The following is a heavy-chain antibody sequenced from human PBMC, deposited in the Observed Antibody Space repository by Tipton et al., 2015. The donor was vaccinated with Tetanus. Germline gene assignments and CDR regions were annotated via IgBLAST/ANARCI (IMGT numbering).Heavy chain of an antibody. CDR1: GFTFDDYA. V-gene: IGHV3-43D*04. Sequence: LSLTCAASGFTFDDYAMHWVRQAPGKGLEWVSLISWDGGSTYYADSVKGRFTISRDNAKNSLYLQMNSLRAEDTALYYCAKDNGGYSYGRYGMDVWGQGTTVTVSS. D-gene: IGHD5-18*01. CDR2: ISWDGGST. J-gene: IGHJ6*02. CDR3: AKDNGGYSYGRYGMDV.